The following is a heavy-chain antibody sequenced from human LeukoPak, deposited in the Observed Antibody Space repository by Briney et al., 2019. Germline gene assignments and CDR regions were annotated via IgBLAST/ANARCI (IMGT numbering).Heavy chain of an antibody. J-gene: IGHJ5*02. CDR1: GSKFDDYG. V-gene: IGHV3-20*01. CDR3: ARDRCSSTSCYNTPNWFDP. D-gene: IGHD2-2*02. CDR2: TNWNGGSR. Sequence: GGSLRLSCAASGSKFDDYGMSWVRQVPGKGLEWVCGTNWNGGSRGYADSVKGRFTTSRDNAKNSVYLQMNSLRSEDTAFYHCARDRCSSTSCYNTPNWFDPWGQGTLVTVSS.